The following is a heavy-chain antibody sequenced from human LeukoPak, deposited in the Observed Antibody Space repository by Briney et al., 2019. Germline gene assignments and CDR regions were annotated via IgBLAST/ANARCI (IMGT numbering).Heavy chain of an antibody. CDR1: GFTFSDYY. V-gene: IGHV3-11*04. Sequence: GGSLRLSCAASGFTFSDYYMSWIRQAPGKGLEWVSYISSSGSTIYYADSVKGRFTISRDNAKNSLYLQMSSLRAEDTAVYYCARGWTIAAAGSWFDPWGQGTLVTVSS. J-gene: IGHJ5*02. CDR2: ISSSGSTI. CDR3: ARGWTIAAAGSWFDP. D-gene: IGHD6-13*01.